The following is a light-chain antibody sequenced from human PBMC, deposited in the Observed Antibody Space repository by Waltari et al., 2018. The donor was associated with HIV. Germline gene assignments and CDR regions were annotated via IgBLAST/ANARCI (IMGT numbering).Light chain of an antibody. CDR2: SDT. Sequence: QSVLTQPPSASGPPGQRVTMSCSGSSSNIGRNTLNWYQQLPGTAPKLLIFSDTQRPSGVPDRFSGSKSGTSASLAISGLQSEDEGDYYCAAWDDSLNGHWVFGGGTRVTVL. V-gene: IGLV1-44*01. CDR3: AAWDDSLNGHWV. CDR1: SSNIGRNT. J-gene: IGLJ3*02.